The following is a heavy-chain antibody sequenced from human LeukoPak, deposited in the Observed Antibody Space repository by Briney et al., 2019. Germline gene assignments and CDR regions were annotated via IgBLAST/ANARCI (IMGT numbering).Heavy chain of an antibody. Sequence: TSETLSLTCTVSGRSISSYYWSWVRQPPGKGLEWVGYIYYRGSTNYNASLKSRVTISVDPSKNQFSLKLSSVTAADAAVYYCAREEYDAFDIWGQETMVTVSS. CDR2: IYYRGST. CDR1: GRSISSYY. CDR3: AREEYDAFDI. D-gene: IGHD3-10*01. V-gene: IGHV4-59*01. J-gene: IGHJ3*02.